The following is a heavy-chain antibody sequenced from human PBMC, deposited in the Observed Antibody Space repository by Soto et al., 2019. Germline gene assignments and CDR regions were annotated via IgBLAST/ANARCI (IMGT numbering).Heavy chain of an antibody. CDR2: IAFTGSAT. CDR1: GFTFHDYA. V-gene: IGHV3-23*01. Sequence: GGSLRLSCATSGFTFHDYAMSWVRQAPGKGLEWVSAIAFTGSATYYADSVKGRFTISRDNSKNIVYLQMNSLSVDDTALYYCVKEVERVRLVALALWGQGTQVTVSS. D-gene: IGHD2-2*01. J-gene: IGHJ4*02. CDR3: VKEVERVRLVALAL.